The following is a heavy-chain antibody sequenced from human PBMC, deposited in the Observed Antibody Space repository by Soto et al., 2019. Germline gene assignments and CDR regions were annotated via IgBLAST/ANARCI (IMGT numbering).Heavy chain of an antibody. CDR2: INPFDGSR. CDR3: SRVDPGETSPFDH. CDR1: GYIFTSYY. D-gene: IGHD3-10*01. Sequence: QVQLVQSGAEVKKPGASVKVSCKASGYIFTSYYIHWVRQAPGQGLEWMGWINPFDGSRMFAQSFQGRVTMTRDTSTSTVYMEVSSLRSEDKAVYYCSRVDPGETSPFDHWGQGTLVTVSS. J-gene: IGHJ4*02. V-gene: IGHV1-46*03.